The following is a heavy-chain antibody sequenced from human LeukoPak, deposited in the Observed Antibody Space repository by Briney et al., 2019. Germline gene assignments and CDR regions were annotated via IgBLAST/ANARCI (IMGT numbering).Heavy chain of an antibody. V-gene: IGHV3-7*01. J-gene: IGHJ6*04. CDR1: GFTFSRYY. CDR2: IKEDGSEK. Sequence: GGSLRPSCAASGFTFSRYYMSWVRQAPGKGLEWVANIKEDGSEKNYVDSVKGRFTISRDNAKKSLFLQMNSLRAEDTAVYYCAELGITMIGGVWGKGTTVTISS. D-gene: IGHD3-10*02. CDR3: AELGITMIGGV.